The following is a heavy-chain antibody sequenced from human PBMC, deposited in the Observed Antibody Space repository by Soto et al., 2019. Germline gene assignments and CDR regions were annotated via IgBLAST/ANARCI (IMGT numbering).Heavy chain of an antibody. J-gene: IGHJ6*02. CDR3: ARGIYDSSGSYYYYYGMDV. D-gene: IGHD3-22*01. Sequence: QVQLVESGGGVVQPGRSLRLSCAASGFTFSSYGMHWVRQAPGKGLEWVAVIWYDGSNKYYADSVKGRFTISRDNSKNTLYPQMNSLIAEDTAVYYCARGIYDSSGSYYYYYGMDVWGQGTTVTVSS. V-gene: IGHV3-33*01. CDR2: IWYDGSNK. CDR1: GFTFSSYG.